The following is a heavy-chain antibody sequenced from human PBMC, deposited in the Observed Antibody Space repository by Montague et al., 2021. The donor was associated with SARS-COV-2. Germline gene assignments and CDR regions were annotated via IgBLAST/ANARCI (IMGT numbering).Heavy chain of an antibody. CDR2: IYYSGST. D-gene: IGHD6-19*01. V-gene: IGHV4-39*01. Sequence: SETLSLTCTVSGGSISSSCYYWGWIRQPPGKGLEWIGSIYYSGSTYYNPSLKSRVTISVDTSKNQFSLKLSSVTAADTAVYYCARQENSSGWFEPDAFDIWGQGTMVTVSS. J-gene: IGHJ3*02. CDR1: GGSISSSCYY. CDR3: ARQENSSGWFEPDAFDI.